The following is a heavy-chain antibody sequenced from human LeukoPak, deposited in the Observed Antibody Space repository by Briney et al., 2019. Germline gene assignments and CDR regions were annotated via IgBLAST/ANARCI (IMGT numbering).Heavy chain of an antibody. CDR3: AKDRPLAGDY. J-gene: IGHJ4*02. D-gene: IGHD6-6*01. CDR2: ISYDGSNK. V-gene: IGHV3-30*18. CDR1: GFTFSSYG. Sequence: PGGSLRLSRAASGFTFSSYGMHWVRQAPGKGLEWVAVISYDGSNKYYADSVKGRFTISRDNSKNTLYLQMNSLRAEDTAVYYCAKDRPLAGDYWGQGTLVTVSP.